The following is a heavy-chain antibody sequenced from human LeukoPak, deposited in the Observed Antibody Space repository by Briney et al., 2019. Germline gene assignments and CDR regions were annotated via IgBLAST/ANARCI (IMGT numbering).Heavy chain of an antibody. D-gene: IGHD5/OR15-5a*01. CDR2: ISWNSGSI. CDR1: GFTFDDYA. V-gene: IGHV3-9*01. Sequence: GGSLRLSCAASGFTFDDYAMHWVRQAPGKGPEWVSGISWNSGSIGYADSVKGRFTISRDNAKNSLYLQMNSLRDEDTAVYYCASESTDYFDYWGQGTLVTVSS. CDR3: ASESTDYFDY. J-gene: IGHJ4*02.